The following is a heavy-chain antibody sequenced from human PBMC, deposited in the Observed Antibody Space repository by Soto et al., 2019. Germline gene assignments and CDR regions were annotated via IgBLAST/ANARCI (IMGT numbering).Heavy chain of an antibody. J-gene: IGHJ4*02. CDR2: IYTSGST. CDR3: AGGGELVPDFDY. D-gene: IGHD1-26*01. Sequence: SSETLSLTCTVSGGSISSYYWSWIRQPAGKGLEWIGRIYTSGSTNYNPSLKSRVTMSVDTSKNQFSLKLSSVTAADTAVYYCAGGGELVPDFDYWGQGTLVTVSS. V-gene: IGHV4-4*07. CDR1: GGSISSYY.